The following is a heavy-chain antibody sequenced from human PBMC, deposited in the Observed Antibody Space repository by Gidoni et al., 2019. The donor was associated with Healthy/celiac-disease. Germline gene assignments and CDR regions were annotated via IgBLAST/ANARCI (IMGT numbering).Heavy chain of an antibody. Sequence: EVQLLESWGGLVQPGGSLRLSCAASGFPFSSYAMSWVRQAPGKGLEWVSAISGSGGSTYYADSVKGRFTISRDNSKNTLYLQMNSLRAEDTAVYYCANSLGQGYYFDYWGQGTLVTVSS. CDR3: ANSLGQGYYFDY. CDR2: ISGSGGST. CDR1: GFPFSSYA. V-gene: IGHV3-23*01. J-gene: IGHJ4*02.